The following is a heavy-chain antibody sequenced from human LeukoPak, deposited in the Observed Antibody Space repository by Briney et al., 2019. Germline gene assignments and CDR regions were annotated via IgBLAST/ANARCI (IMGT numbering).Heavy chain of an antibody. J-gene: IGHJ5*02. V-gene: IGHV4-59*01. Sequence: SETLSLTCTVSGDSISSYYWTWIRQPPGKGLEWIGYIYYSGSTNYNPSLKSRVTISVDTSKNQFSLKLSSVTAADTAVYYCARDSPEGSPYWFDLWGQGTLVTVSS. D-gene: IGHD1-14*01. CDR2: IYYSGST. CDR3: ARDSPEGSPYWFDL. CDR1: GDSISSYY.